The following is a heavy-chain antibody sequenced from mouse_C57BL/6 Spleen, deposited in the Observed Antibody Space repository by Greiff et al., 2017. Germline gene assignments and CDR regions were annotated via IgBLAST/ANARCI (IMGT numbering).Heavy chain of an antibody. CDR2: INYDGSST. D-gene: IGHD4-1*01. Sequence: EVMLVESEGGLVQPGSSMKLSCTASGFTFSDYYMAWVRQVPEKGLEWVANINYDGSSTYYLDSLKSRFIISRDNAKNILYLQMSSLKSEDTATYYCASTGTRGFAYRRQGTTLTVSS. V-gene: IGHV5-16*01. CDR3: ASTGTRGFAY. CDR1: GFTFSDYY. J-gene: IGHJ2*01.